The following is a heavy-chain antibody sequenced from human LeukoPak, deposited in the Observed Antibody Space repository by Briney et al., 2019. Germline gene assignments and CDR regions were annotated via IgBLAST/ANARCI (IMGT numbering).Heavy chain of an antibody. CDR2: IYASGST. Sequence: SETLSLTCTVSGVSISTSSFYWSWIRQPAGKGLEWIGRIYASGSTSYNPSLRSRVTLSVDTSKNQISLRLSSVTAADTAVYYCARDPGYNSGPYYWGQGTLVTVSS. CDR1: GVSISTSSFY. J-gene: IGHJ4*02. CDR3: ARDPGYNSGPYY. V-gene: IGHV4-61*02. D-gene: IGHD6-19*01.